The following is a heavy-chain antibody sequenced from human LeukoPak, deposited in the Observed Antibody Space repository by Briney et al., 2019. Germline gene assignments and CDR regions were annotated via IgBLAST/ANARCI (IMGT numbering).Heavy chain of an antibody. J-gene: IGHJ5*02. CDR2: VYSSGST. V-gene: IGHV4-61*02. Sequence: SETLSLTCNVSGDSISSGRYYWSWIRQPAGKGLEWIGRVYSSGSTSYNPSLRSRLTISVDTSKNQFSLNLSSVTAADTAVYYCARTTEDCSSTSCYQYWFDPWGQGTLVTVSS. D-gene: IGHD2-2*01. CDR1: GDSISSGRYY. CDR3: ARTTEDCSSTSCYQYWFDP.